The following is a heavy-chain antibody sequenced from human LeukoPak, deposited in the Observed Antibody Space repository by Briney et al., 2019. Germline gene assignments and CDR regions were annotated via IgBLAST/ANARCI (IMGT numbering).Heavy chain of an antibody. CDR2: INHSGST. J-gene: IGHJ4*02. CDR3: ARVSPWTRDY. V-gene: IGHV4-34*01. Sequence: SETLPLTCAVYGGSFSGYYWSWIRQPPGKGLEWIGEINHSGSTNYNPSLKSRVTISVDTSKNQFSLKLSSVAAADTAVYYCARVSPWTRDYWGQGTLVTVSS. D-gene: IGHD3/OR15-3a*01. CDR1: GGSFSGYY.